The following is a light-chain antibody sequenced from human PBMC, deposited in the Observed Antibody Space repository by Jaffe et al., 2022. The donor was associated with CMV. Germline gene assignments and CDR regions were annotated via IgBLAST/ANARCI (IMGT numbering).Light chain of an antibody. CDR2: EVS. CDR1: QSLLHSDGKTY. V-gene: IGKV2-29*02. Sequence: DIVMTQTPLSLSVTPGQPASISCKSSQSLLHSDGKTYLYWYLQRPGQSPQLLIHEVSSRFSGVSDRFSGSGSATDFTLKISRVEAEDIGVYYCMQGIQLPRTFGQGTKLEIK. CDR3: MQGIQLPRT. J-gene: IGKJ2*01.